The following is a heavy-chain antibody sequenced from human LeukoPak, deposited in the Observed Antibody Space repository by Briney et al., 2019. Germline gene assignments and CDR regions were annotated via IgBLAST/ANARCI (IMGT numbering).Heavy chain of an antibody. CDR1: GYTLTELS. V-gene: IGHV1-24*01. J-gene: IGHJ6*04. D-gene: IGHD5-12*01. Sequence: ASVKVSCKVSGYTLTELSMHWVRQAPGKGLEWMGGFDPEDGETIYAQKFQGRVTMTEDTSTDTAYMELSSLRSEDTAVYYCATDLTEWLAVDVWGKGTTVTVSS. CDR3: ATDLTEWLAVDV. CDR2: FDPEDGET.